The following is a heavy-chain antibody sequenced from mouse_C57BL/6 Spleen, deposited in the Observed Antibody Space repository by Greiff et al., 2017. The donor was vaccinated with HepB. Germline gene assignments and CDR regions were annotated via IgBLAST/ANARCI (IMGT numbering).Heavy chain of an antibody. V-gene: IGHV5-4*03. D-gene: IGHD2-3*01. CDR1: GFTFSSYA. CDR2: ISDGGSYT. CDR3: ARGDGYYDYFDY. Sequence: EVKVVESGGGLVKPGGSLKLSCAASGFTFSSYAMSWVRQTPEKRLEWVATISDGGSYTYYPDNVKGRFTISRDNAKNNLYLQMSHLKSEDTAMYYCARGDGYYDYFDYWGQGTTLTVSS. J-gene: IGHJ2*01.